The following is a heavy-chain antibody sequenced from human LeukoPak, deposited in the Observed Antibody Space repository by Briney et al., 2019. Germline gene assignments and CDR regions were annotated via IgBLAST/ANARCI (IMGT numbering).Heavy chain of an antibody. CDR2: ISSASNTI. Sequence: GGSLRLSCAASGFTFSSYSMNWVRQAPGKGLEWISYISSASNTIYYADSVKGRFTISRDNAKNSVYLQMNSLRAEDTAMYYCARDGWFGDYNWFDPWGQGTLFTVSS. CDR1: GFTFSSYS. V-gene: IGHV3-48*01. CDR3: ARDGWFGDYNWFDP. D-gene: IGHD3-10*01. J-gene: IGHJ5*02.